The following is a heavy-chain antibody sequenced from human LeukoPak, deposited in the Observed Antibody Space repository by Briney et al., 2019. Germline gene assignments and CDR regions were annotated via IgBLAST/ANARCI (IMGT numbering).Heavy chain of an antibody. CDR1: GGSISSYY. CDR2: IHYSGST. Sequence: SETLSLTCTVSGGSISSYYWSWIRQPPGKGLEWIGYIHYSGSTNYNPSLKSRVTISVDTSKKQFSLKLSSGTAADTAVYYCARVEEGYGSGRKENYYYYYMDVWGKGTTVTISS. CDR3: ARVEEGYGSGRKENYYYYYMDV. D-gene: IGHD3-10*01. J-gene: IGHJ6*03. V-gene: IGHV4-59*01.